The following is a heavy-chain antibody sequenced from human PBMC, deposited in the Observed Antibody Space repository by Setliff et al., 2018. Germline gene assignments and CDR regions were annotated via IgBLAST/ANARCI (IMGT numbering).Heavy chain of an antibody. D-gene: IGHD1-26*01. V-gene: IGHV3-7*03. CDR3: ARERVGRYYYYHMDV. J-gene: IGHJ6*03. CDR1: GINFSSHG. CDR2: IKQDGSEK. Sequence: GGSLRLSCAASGINFSSHGMDWVRQAPGKGLEWVAHIKQDGSEKYYVDSVKGRFIISRDNAKNSLYLQMNSLRDEDTAVYYCARERVGRYYYYHMDVWGKGTTVTVSS.